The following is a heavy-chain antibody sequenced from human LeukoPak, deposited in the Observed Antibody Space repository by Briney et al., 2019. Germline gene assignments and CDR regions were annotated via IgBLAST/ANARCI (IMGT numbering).Heavy chain of an antibody. CDR1: GYSFTSYW. CDR2: IYPGDSDT. CDR3: ARAQTGELRYSDY. J-gene: IGHJ4*02. Sequence: GESLKISCKGSGYSFTSYWVGWVRQMPGEGLEWMGIIYPGDSDTRYSPSFQGQVTISADRSITTAYLQWSSLKASDTAMYYCARAQTGELRYSDYWGQGTQVTVSS. D-gene: IGHD7-27*01. V-gene: IGHV5-51*01.